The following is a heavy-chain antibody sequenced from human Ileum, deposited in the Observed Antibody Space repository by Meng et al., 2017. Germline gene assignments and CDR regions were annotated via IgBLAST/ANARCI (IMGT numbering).Heavy chain of an antibody. CDR1: GISFSTSG. V-gene: IGHV3-33*01. J-gene: IGHJ4*02. D-gene: IGHD3-10*01. CDR2: IWSDGSRK. Sequence: GESLKISCVASGISFSTSGMHWVRQAPGKGLEWVAMIWSDGSRKYYTDSVKGRFTISRDNSKNTVDLQMDSLIADDTAVYYCARDRGVRDLDHWGQGTLVTVYS. CDR3: ARDRGVRDLDH.